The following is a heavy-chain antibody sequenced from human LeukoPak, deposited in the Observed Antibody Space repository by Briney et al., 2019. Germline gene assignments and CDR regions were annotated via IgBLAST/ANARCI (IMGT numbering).Heavy chain of an antibody. CDR2: ISSSGSTI. V-gene: IGHV3-11*04. J-gene: IGHJ6*03. CDR1: GFTFSDYY. CDR3: ARVSSGSYFGYYYYYMDV. Sequence: GGSLRLSCAASGFTFSDYYMSWIRQAPGKGLEGVSYISSSGSTIYYADSVKGRFTISRDNAKNTLYLQMNSLRAEDTAVYYCARVSSGSYFGYYYYYMDVWGKGTTVTVSS. D-gene: IGHD1-26*01.